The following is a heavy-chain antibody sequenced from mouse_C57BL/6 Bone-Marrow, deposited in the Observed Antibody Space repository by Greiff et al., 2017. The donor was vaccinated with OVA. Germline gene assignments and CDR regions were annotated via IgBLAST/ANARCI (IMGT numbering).Heavy chain of an antibody. J-gene: IGHJ2*01. CDR3: ARSGGSSYYFDY. Sequence: QVQLKESGPELVKPGASVKISCKASGYAFSSSWMNWVKQRPGKGLEWIGRIYPGDGDTNYNGKFKGKATLTADKSSSTAYMQLSSLTSEDSAVYFCARSGGSSYYFDYWGQGTTLTVSS. CDR2: IYPGDGDT. V-gene: IGHV1-82*01. D-gene: IGHD1-1*01. CDR1: GYAFSSSW.